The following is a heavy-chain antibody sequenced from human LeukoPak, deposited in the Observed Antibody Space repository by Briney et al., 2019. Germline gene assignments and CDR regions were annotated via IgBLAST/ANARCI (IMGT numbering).Heavy chain of an antibody. V-gene: IGHV3-30*02. J-gene: IGHJ4*02. CDR2: IRYDGSNK. D-gene: IGHD6-13*01. CDR1: GFTFSSYG. Sequence: PGGSLRLSCAASGFTFSSYGMHWVRQSPGKGLEWVAFIRYDGSNKYYADSVKGRFTISRDNSKNTLYLQMNSLRAEDTAVYYCAKDLLGSRTFDYWGQGTLVTVSS. CDR3: AKDLLGSRTFDY.